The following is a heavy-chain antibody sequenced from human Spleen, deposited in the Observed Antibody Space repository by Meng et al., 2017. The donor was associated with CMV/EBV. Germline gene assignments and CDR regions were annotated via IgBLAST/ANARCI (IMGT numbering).Heavy chain of an antibody. CDR3: ARPTYYDFWTPSNFDS. CDR2: ISHDGSNK. Sequence: GGSLRLSCAASGFHFSNYAMDWVRLAPGKGLEWVAIISHDGSNKHYADFVNGRFTISRDNSKNTVYLQMNSLRPEDTAVYYCARPTYYDFWTPSNFDSWGQGTLVTVS. V-gene: IGHV3-30*04. CDR1: GFHFSNYA. D-gene: IGHD3-3*01. J-gene: IGHJ4*02.